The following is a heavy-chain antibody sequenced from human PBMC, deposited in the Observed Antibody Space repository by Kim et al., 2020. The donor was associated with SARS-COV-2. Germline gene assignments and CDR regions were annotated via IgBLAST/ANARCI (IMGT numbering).Heavy chain of an antibody. CDR3: ARGTTVDY. CDR2: IKEDGSET. D-gene: IGHD4-17*01. V-gene: IGHV3-7*04. CDR1: GFTFNIYW. Sequence: GGSLRLSCAASGFTFNIYWMSWVRQAPGKGLEWVANIKEDGSETHYVDSVKGRFTISRDNAMKSVYLQMSSLGAEDTAVYYCARGTTVDYWGQGTLVTVSS. J-gene: IGHJ4*02.